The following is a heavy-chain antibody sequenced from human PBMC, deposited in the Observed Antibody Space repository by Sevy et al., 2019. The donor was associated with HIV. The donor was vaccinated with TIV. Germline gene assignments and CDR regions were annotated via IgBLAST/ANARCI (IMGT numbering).Heavy chain of an antibody. CDR2: ISYDGSNK. Sequence: GGSLRLSCAASGFTFSSYAMHWVRQAPGKGLEWVAVISYDGSNKYYGDSVKGRFTISRDNSKNTLYLQMNSLRAEDTAVYYCARGGATVDYWGQGTLVTVSS. J-gene: IGHJ4*02. CDR3: ARGGATVDY. D-gene: IGHD5-12*01. V-gene: IGHV3-30-3*01. CDR1: GFTFSSYA.